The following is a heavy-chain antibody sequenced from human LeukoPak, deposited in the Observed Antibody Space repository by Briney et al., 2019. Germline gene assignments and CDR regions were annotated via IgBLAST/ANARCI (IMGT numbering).Heavy chain of an antibody. CDR1: GYSFTSYW. Sequence: GESLKISCXGSGYSFTSYWIGWVRQMPGKGLEWMGIIYPGDSDTRYSPSFQGQVTISADKSISTAYLQWSSLKASDTAMYYCARRTIAAAGTSSAFEIWGQGTMVTVSS. V-gene: IGHV5-51*01. CDR2: IYPGDSDT. J-gene: IGHJ3*02. CDR3: ARRTIAAAGTSSAFEI. D-gene: IGHD6-13*01.